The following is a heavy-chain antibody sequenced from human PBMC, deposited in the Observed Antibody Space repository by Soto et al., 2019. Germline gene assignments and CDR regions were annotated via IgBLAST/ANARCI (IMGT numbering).Heavy chain of an antibody. J-gene: IGHJ4*02. CDR2: IKSKTDGGTT. Sequence: GGSLRLSCAASGFTFSNAWMSWVRQAPGKGLEWVGRIKSKTDGGTTDYAAPVKGRFTISRDDSKNTLYLQMNSLKTEDTAVYYCTTRYLAGSRSGWFGPPPIYWGQGTLVTVSS. CDR1: GFTFSNAW. CDR3: TTRYLAGSRSGWFGPPPIY. D-gene: IGHD6-13*01. V-gene: IGHV3-15*01.